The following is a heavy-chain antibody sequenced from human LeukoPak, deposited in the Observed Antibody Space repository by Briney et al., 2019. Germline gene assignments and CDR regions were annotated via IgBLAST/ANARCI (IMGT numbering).Heavy chain of an antibody. Sequence: GGSLRLSCAASGFTFSSYWMHWVRQAPGKGLVWVSRINSDGSSTSYADSVKGRFTISRDNAKNTLHLQMNSLRAEDTAVYYCARDKSPYYYGSGSYHSFDYWGQGTLVTVSS. CDR2: INSDGSST. D-gene: IGHD3-10*01. CDR1: GFTFSSYW. CDR3: ARDKSPYYYGSGSYHSFDY. V-gene: IGHV3-74*01. J-gene: IGHJ4*02.